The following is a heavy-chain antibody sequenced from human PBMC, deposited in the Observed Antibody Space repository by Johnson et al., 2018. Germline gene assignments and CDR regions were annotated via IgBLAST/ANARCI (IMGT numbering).Heavy chain of an antibody. CDR1: GFTFDDYA. D-gene: IGHD2-15*01. V-gene: IGHV3-9*01. J-gene: IGHJ6*02. CDR2: ITWTSKDV. Sequence: VQSGRSLRLTCVASGFTFDDYAMHWVRQPPGKGLEWVAGITWTSKDVAYADSVKGRFTISRDNAENSLYLQMNSLRIEDTALYYCAKHMSHILVIRGGFDVWGQGTTVTVSS. CDR3: AKHMSHILVIRGGFDV.